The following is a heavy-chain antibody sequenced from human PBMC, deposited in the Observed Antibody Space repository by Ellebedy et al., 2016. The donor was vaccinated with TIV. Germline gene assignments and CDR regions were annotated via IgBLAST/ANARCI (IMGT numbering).Heavy chain of an antibody. CDR3: ARHRLYGSGSYYFDY. V-gene: IGHV3-66*04. CDR2: IFGGGST. CDR1: GFTVSDSY. Sequence: PGGSLRLSCAASGFTVSDSYMSWVRQAPGKGLEWVSVIFGGGSTYYADSVKGRFTISRDSSKNTLYLQMDSLRAEDTDVYYCARHRLYGSGSYYFDYWGQGALVTVAS. D-gene: IGHD3-10*01. J-gene: IGHJ4*02.